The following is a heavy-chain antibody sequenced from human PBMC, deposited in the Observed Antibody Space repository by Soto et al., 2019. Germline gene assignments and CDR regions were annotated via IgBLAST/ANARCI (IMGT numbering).Heavy chain of an antibody. V-gene: IGHV3-21*01. J-gene: IGHJ4*02. CDR1: GFTFSSYS. Sequence: GGSLRLSCAASGFTFSSYSMNWVRHAPGKGLEWVSSISSSSSYIYYADSVKGRFTISRDNAKNSLYLQMNSLRAEDTAVYYCARDRQYYDSSGYYFEGRYFDYWGQGTLVTVSS. D-gene: IGHD3-22*01. CDR3: ARDRQYYDSSGYYFEGRYFDY. CDR2: ISSSSSYI.